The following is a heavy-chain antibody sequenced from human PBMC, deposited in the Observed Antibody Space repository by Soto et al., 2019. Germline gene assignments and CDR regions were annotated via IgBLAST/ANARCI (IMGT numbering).Heavy chain of an antibody. Sequence: QVQLVQSGAEVKKPGSSVKVSCKASGGTFSSYAISWVRQAPGQGLEWMGGIIPISGTANYAQKFQGRVTITADEPTSTAYMELSSLRSEDTAVYYCARSQGSSTSLEIYYSYYYGMDVWGQGTTVTVSS. D-gene: IGHD2-2*01. CDR1: GGTFSSYA. J-gene: IGHJ6*02. CDR3: ARSQGSSTSLEIYYSYYYGMDV. V-gene: IGHV1-69*01. CDR2: IIPISGTA.